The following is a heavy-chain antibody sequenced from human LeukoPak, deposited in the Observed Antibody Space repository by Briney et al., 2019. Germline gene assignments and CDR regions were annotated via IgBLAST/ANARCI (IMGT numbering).Heavy chain of an antibody. CDR3: ARHLHSDGSGSYLNWLDP. Sequence: PSETLSLTCTVSGGSVSSYYWSWIRQPPGKGLEWIGYIYTSGNTNSNPSLKSRVTISGDTSKNQFSLKLSSVTAADTAVYYCARHLHSDGSGSYLNWLDPRGQGTLVTVSS. V-gene: IGHV4-4*09. J-gene: IGHJ5*02. CDR1: GGSVSSYY. D-gene: IGHD3-10*01. CDR2: IYTSGNT.